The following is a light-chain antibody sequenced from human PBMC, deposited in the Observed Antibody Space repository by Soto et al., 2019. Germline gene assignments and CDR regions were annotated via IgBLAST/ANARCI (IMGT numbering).Light chain of an antibody. CDR2: RNN. V-gene: IGLV1-47*01. CDR3: AAWDDSLSGVV. CDR1: SSNIGSNY. J-gene: IGLJ2*01. Sequence: QSVLTQPTSASGTPGQRVTISCSGISSNIGSNYVFWYQHLPGTAPKLLIYRNNQRPSGVPDRFSGSKSGTSASLAISGLRSEDETDYYCAAWDDSLSGVVFGGGTQLTVL.